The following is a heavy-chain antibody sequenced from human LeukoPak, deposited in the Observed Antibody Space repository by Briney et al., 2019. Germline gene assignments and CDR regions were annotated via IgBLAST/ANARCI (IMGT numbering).Heavy chain of an antibody. J-gene: IGHJ4*02. D-gene: IGHD3-10*01. V-gene: IGHV3-66*01. CDR2: LYSVGST. CDR1: GFIVSENY. Sequence: GGSLRLSCAVSGFIVSENYMSWVRQAPGKGPEWVSVLYSVGSTSYADSVKGRFTISRDNSKNTLYLQMNSLRADDTAVYYCARDAGPPYYGSGSFDYWGQGTLVTVSS. CDR3: ARDAGPPYYGSGSFDY.